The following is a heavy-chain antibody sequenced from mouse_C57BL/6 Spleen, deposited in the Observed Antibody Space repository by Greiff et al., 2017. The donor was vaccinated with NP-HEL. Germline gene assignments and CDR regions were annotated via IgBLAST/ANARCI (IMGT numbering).Heavy chain of an antibody. V-gene: IGHV1-26*01. Sequence: EVQLQQSGPELVKPGASVKISCKASGYTFTDYYMNWVKQSHGKSLEWIGDINPNNGGTSYNQKFKGKATLTVDKSSSTAYMELRSLTSEDSAVYYCARGNYGSSPYYAMDYWGQGTSVTVSS. CDR2: INPNNGGT. D-gene: IGHD1-1*01. J-gene: IGHJ4*01. CDR1: GYTFTDYY. CDR3: ARGNYGSSPYYAMDY.